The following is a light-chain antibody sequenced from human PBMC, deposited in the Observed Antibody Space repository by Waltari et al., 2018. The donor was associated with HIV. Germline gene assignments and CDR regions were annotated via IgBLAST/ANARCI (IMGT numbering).Light chain of an antibody. CDR1: QSLLHSDGNTY. Sequence: DIVMTQTPLSLSVPPGRPASISCMSTQSLLHSDGNTYLYWYLQKAGQPPQLLIYEVSNLFSGVPDRFSGSGSGTYFTLKISRVEAEDVGVYYCMQSTQLPITFGQGTRLEIK. CDR2: EVS. V-gene: IGKV2D-29*01. J-gene: IGKJ5*01. CDR3: MQSTQLPIT.